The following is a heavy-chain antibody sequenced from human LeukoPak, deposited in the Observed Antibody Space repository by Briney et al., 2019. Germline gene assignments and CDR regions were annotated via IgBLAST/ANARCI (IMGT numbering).Heavy chain of an antibody. D-gene: IGHD2-15*01. V-gene: IGHV4-59*08. Sequence: SETLSLTCTVSGGSLSSYYWSWIRQPPGKGLEWIGYIYYSGSTYYNPSLKSRVTISVDTSKNQFSLKLSSVTAADTAVYYCVRGQVESNWFDPWGQGTLVTVSS. CDR3: VRGQVESNWFDP. CDR2: IYYSGST. CDR1: GGSLSSYY. J-gene: IGHJ5*02.